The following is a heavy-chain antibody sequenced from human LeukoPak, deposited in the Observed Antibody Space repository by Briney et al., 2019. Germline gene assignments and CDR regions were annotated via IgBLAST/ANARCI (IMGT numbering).Heavy chain of an antibody. J-gene: IGHJ4*02. CDR2: INPNSGGT. D-gene: IGHD3-10*01. CDR1: GYIFTGYY. Sequence: ASVKVSCKASGYIFTGYYMHWVRQAPGQGLEWMGWINPNSGGTNYAQKFQGRVTMTRDTSISTAYMELSRLRSDDTAVFYCAREGPPGDTNPHFDYWGQGTLVTVSS. CDR3: AREGPPGDTNPHFDY. V-gene: IGHV1-2*02.